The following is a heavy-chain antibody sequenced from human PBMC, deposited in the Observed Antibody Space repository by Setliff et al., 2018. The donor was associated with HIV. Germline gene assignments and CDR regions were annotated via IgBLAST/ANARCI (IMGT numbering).Heavy chain of an antibody. V-gene: IGHV1-2*02. J-gene: IGHJ3*02. CDR3: GRDPFWSGYDAFDI. CDR1: GYTFTGYY. Sequence: GASVKVSCKASGYTFTGYYMHWVRQAPGQGLEWMGWINPNTGGTNFAQKVQGRVTMTRDTSISTAYMGLSRLRSDDTAVYYCGRDPFWSGYDAFDIWGQGTMVTVSS. D-gene: IGHD3-3*01. CDR2: INPNTGGT.